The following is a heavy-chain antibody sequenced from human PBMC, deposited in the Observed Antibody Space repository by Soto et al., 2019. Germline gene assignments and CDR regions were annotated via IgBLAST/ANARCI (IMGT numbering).Heavy chain of an antibody. J-gene: IGHJ4*02. CDR2: ISYDGSNK. CDR1: GFTFSSYG. CDR3: AKERILWFGERGNYYFDY. Sequence: QVQLVESGGGVVQPGRSLRLSCAASGFTFSSYGMHWVRQAPGTGLEWVAVISYDGSNKYYADSVKGRFTISRDNSKNTLYLQMNSLRAEDTAVYYCAKERILWFGERGNYYFDYWGQGTLVTVSS. V-gene: IGHV3-30*18. D-gene: IGHD3-10*01.